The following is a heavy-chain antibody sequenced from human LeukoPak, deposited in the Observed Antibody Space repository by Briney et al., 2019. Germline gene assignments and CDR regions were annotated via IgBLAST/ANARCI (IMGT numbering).Heavy chain of an antibody. J-gene: IGHJ6*02. Sequence: PGRSLRLSCAASGFTFSSYAMHWVRQAPGKGLEWVAVISYDGSNKYYADSVKGRFTISRDNSKNTLYLQMNSLRAEDTAVYYCAKGPKWGPNTAMVIWVNYYYYGMDVWGQGTTVTVSS. D-gene: IGHD5-18*01. V-gene: IGHV3-30*04. CDR2: ISYDGSNK. CDR3: AKGPKWGPNTAMVIWVNYYYYGMDV. CDR1: GFTFSSYA.